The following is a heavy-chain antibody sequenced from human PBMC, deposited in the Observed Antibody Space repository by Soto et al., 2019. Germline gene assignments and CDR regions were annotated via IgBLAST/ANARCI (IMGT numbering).Heavy chain of an antibody. CDR2: INPNSGGT. CDR3: ARDWGVAARPTYYFDY. J-gene: IGHJ4*02. Sequence: GXSVKVSCKASGYTLTGYYVHWVRQAPGQGLEWMGWINPNSGGTNYAQKFQGRVTMTRDTSISTAYMELSRLRSDDTAVYYCARDWGVAARPTYYFDYWGQGTLVTASS. V-gene: IGHV1-2*02. CDR1: GYTLTGYY. D-gene: IGHD6-6*01.